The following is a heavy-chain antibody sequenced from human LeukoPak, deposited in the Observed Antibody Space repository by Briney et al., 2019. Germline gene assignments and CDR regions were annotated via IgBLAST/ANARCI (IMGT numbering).Heavy chain of an antibody. V-gene: IGHV1-2*02. CDR2: INPNSGGT. CDR3: ARDHGSQDSGAWYVFDY. Sequence: ASVKVSCKASGYTFTVYYMHWVRQAPGQGLEWMGWINPNSGGTNYAQKFQGRVTMTRDTSISSAYMELSRLRSDDTAEYFCARDHGSQDSGAWYVFDYWGRGTLVTVSS. J-gene: IGHJ4*02. D-gene: IGHD6-19*01. CDR1: GYTFTVYY.